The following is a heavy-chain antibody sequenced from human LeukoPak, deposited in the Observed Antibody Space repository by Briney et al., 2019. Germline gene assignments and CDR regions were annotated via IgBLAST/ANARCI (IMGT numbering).Heavy chain of an antibody. CDR2: ISSTGNYI. CDR3: ARDFPAAGEVQSHYYYYMDV. D-gene: IGHD6-13*01. J-gene: IGHJ6*03. Sequence: GGSLRLSCATSGFTFTTSSINWVRQAPGKGLEWVASISSTGNYIYYIDSLKGRFNISRDNTKNSVYLQMNSLRAEDTAVYYCARDFPAAGEVQSHYYYYMDVWGKGTTVTVSS. CDR1: GFTFTTSS. V-gene: IGHV3-21*01.